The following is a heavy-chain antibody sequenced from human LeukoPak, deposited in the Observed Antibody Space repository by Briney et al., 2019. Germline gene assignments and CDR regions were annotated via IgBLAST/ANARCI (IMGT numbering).Heavy chain of an antibody. J-gene: IGHJ4*02. Sequence: GESLKISCKGSGYSFTTYWIDWVRQMPGKGLEWMGIIYPGDSDARYSPSFQGQVTISADKSISTAYLQWSSLKASDTAMYYCARRTGRYQPPSPFDYWGQGTLVTVSS. CDR2: IYPGDSDA. CDR3: ARRTGRYQPPSPFDY. CDR1: GYSFTTYW. V-gene: IGHV5-51*01. D-gene: IGHD3-9*01.